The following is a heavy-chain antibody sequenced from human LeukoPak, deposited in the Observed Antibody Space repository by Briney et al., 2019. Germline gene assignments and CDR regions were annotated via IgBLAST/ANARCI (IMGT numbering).Heavy chain of an antibody. Sequence: GGSLRLSCAASGFTFSSYAMSWVRQAPGKGLEWVSAISGSGGSTYYADSVKGRFTISRDNSKNTLYLQMNSLRAEDTAVYYCAKDLLVTILAPYYMDVWGKGTTVTISS. CDR3: AKDLLVTILAPYYMDV. V-gene: IGHV3-23*01. J-gene: IGHJ6*03. CDR2: ISGSGGST. D-gene: IGHD2-2*01. CDR1: GFTFSSYA.